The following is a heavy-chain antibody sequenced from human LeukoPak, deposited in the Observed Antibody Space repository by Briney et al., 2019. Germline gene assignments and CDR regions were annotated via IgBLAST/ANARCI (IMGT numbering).Heavy chain of an antibody. V-gene: IGHV4-4*07. CDR3: ARDNDFFDY. Sequence: KPSETLSLTCTVSGGSISSYYWSWIRQPAGKGLEWIGRIHSSGSTHYNPSLKSRVTMSLDTSKNQFSLKLTSVTAADTAVYYCARDNDFFDYWGQGTLVTVSS. J-gene: IGHJ4*02. CDR1: GGSISSYY. CDR2: IHSSGST.